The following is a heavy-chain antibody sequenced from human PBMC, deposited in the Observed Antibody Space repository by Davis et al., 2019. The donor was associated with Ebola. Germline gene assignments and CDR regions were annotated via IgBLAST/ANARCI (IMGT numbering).Heavy chain of an antibody. J-gene: IGHJ4*02. CDR1: GFTFSHSW. V-gene: IGHV3-72*01. Sequence: PGGSLRLSCTTSGFTFSHSWMSWVRQAPGKGLEWVGRCRNKANSYTTEYAASVKGRFTISRDDSKNSLYLQMNSLKTEDSAVYYCARVRYSANPYFDPWGQGTLVTVSS. D-gene: IGHD4/OR15-4a*01. CDR2: CRNKANSYTT. CDR3: ARVRYSANPYFDP.